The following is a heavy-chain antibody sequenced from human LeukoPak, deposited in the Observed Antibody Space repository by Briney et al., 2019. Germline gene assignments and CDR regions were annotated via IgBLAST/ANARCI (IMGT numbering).Heavy chain of an antibody. CDR3: ATATSWSYYYGINV. V-gene: IGHV3-48*01. Sequence: SXXLSCAASXXXXXTXYMNXVXQXPGXGXXWXXXISSSSSTIYYADSVKGRFTISRDNAKNSLFLQMNSLRGEDTAVYYCATATSWSYYYGINVWGQGTTVTVSS. D-gene: IGHD2-15*01. CDR1: XXXXXTXY. J-gene: IGHJ6*02. CDR2: ISSSSSTI.